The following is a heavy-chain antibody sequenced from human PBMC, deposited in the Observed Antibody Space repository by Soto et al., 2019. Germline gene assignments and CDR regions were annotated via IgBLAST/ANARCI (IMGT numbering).Heavy chain of an antibody. CDR1: GGSISSYY. D-gene: IGHD3-16*01. J-gene: IGHJ4*02. V-gene: IGHV4-59*08. CDR2: IYYSGST. Sequence: LSLTCTVSGGSISSYYWSWIRQPPGKGLEWIGYIYYSGSTNYNPSLKSRVTISVDTSKNQFSLKLSSVTAADTAVYYCARRWGTTFDFWGQGTLVTVSS. CDR3: ARRWGTTFDF.